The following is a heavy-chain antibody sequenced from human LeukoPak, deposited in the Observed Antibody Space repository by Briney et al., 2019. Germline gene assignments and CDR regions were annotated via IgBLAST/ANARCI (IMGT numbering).Heavy chain of an antibody. V-gene: IGHV3-73*01. CDR3: TRRSGSYYNDFDY. CDR2: IRSKANSYAT. Sequence: PGGSLRLSCAASGFTFSGSAMHWVRQASGKGLEWVGRIRSKANSYATAYAASVRGRFTISRDDSKNTAYLQMNSLKTEDTAVYYCTRRSGSYYNDFDYWGQGTLVTVSS. J-gene: IGHJ4*02. CDR1: GFTFSGSA. D-gene: IGHD3-10*01.